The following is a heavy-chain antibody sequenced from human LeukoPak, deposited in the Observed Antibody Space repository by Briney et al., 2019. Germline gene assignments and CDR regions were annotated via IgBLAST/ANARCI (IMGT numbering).Heavy chain of an antibody. Sequence: GESLKISCKGSGYSFATYWIGWVRQMPGKGLEWMGIIYPGDSDIRYSPSIQGQVSISADKSISTAYLQWSSLKASDTAMYYCARQRAYDILTGYYPPDYWGQGTLVTVSS. CDR3: ARQRAYDILTGYYPPDY. CDR1: GYSFATYW. D-gene: IGHD3-9*01. J-gene: IGHJ4*02. V-gene: IGHV5-51*01. CDR2: IYPGDSDI.